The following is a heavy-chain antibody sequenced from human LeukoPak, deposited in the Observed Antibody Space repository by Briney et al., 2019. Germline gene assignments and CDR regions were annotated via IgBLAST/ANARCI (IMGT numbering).Heavy chain of an antibody. J-gene: IGHJ3*02. D-gene: IGHD1-1*01. CDR2: INHSGST. CDR1: GRSFSGYY. V-gene: IGHV4-34*01. Sequence: SETLSLTCAVYGRSFSGYYWSWIRQPPGKGLEWIGEINHSGSTNYNPSLKSRVTISVDTSKNQFSLKLSSVTAADTAVYYCARGYRRYTYVSGLAFDIWGQGTMVTVSS. CDR3: ARGYRRYTYVSGLAFDI.